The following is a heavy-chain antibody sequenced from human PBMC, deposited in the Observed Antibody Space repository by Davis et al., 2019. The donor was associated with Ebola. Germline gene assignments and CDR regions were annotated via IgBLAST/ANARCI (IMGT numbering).Heavy chain of an antibody. V-gene: IGHV6-1*01. J-gene: IGHJ3*02. CDR1: GDSVSSNSAA. CDR3: ARAPSEGYCSGGSCYGGDAFDI. D-gene: IGHD2-15*01. Sequence: HSQTLSLTCAISGDSVSSNSAAWNWIRQSPSRGLEWLGRTYYRSKWYNDYAVSVKSRITINPDTSKNQFSLQLNSVTPEDTAVYYCARAPSEGYCSGGSCYGGDAFDIWGQGTMVTVSS. CDR2: TYYRSKWYN.